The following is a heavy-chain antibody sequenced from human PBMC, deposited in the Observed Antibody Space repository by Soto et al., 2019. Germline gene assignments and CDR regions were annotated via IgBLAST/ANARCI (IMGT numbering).Heavy chain of an antibody. J-gene: IGHJ4*02. Sequence: SETLSLTCTVSGGSISSNYWSWIRQPPGKGLEWTGYISYSGSTNYNPSLNSRVTISLDSSKNQFSLKLTSVTAADTAVYYCARDRRGDYRDYGFDYWGQGTLVTVSS. D-gene: IGHD4-17*01. V-gene: IGHV4-59*12. CDR2: ISYSGST. CDR1: GGSISSNY. CDR3: ARDRRGDYRDYGFDY.